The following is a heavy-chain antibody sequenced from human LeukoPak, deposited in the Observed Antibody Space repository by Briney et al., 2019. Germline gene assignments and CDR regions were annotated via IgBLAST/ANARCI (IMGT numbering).Heavy chain of an antibody. CDR1: GYTFTSYD. D-gene: IGHD3-10*01. J-gene: IGHJ4*02. V-gene: IGHV1-8*01. CDR3: ARSSSLDYYGSGSSDY. CDR2: MNPNSGNT. Sequence: ASVKVSCKASGYTFTSYDINWVRQATGQGLEWMGWMNPNSGNTGYAQKFQGRVTMTRNTSVSTAYMELSSLRSEDTAVYYCARSSSLDYYGSGSSDYWGQGTLVTVSS.